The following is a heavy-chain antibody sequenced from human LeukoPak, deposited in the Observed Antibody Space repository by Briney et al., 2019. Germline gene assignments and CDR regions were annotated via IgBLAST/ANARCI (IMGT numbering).Heavy chain of an antibody. J-gene: IGHJ4*01. D-gene: IGHD5-24*01. CDR1: GGSFSGYY. Sequence: PSETLSLTCAVYGGSFSGYYWTWIRQPPGKGPEWIGEINYSGTTNYNPSLKSRVTISVDTSKNQVSLKLSSVTAADTAVYYCARAVGYRGREDYWGHGTLVTVSS. CDR3: ARAVGYRGREDY. CDR2: INYSGTT. V-gene: IGHV4-34*01.